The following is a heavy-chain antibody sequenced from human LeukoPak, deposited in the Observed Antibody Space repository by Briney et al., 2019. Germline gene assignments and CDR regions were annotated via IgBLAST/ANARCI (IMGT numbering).Heavy chain of an antibody. J-gene: IGHJ4*02. CDR2: IWYDGSNE. D-gene: IGHD1-26*01. CDR1: GFSFTTHG. V-gene: IGHV3-33*01. CDR3: ARDGYSGSFLNS. Sequence: GGSLRHSCVASGFSFTTHGMHWVRQAPGKGLEWVALIWYDGSNENYAESVKGRFTISRDNSRNTLYLQMNSLRAEDTAVYYCARDGYSGSFLNSWGQGTLVTVSS.